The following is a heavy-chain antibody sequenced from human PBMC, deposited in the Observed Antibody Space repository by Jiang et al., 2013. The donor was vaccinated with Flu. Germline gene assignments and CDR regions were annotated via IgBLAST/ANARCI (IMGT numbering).Heavy chain of an antibody. CDR2: IYWNDDK. D-gene: IGHD3-22*01. CDR1: GFSLSTSGVG. V-gene: IGHV2-5*01. J-gene: IGHJ4*02. CDR3: AHPEVYYYDSSGYYYFDY. Sequence: KPTQTLTLTCTFSGFSLSTSGVGVGWIRQPPGKALEWLALIYWNDDKRYSPSLKSRLTITKDTSKNQVVLTMTNMDPVDTATYYCAHPEVYYYDSSGYYYFDYWGQGTLVTVSS.